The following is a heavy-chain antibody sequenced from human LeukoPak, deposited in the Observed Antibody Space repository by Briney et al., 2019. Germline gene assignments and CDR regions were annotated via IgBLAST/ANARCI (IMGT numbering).Heavy chain of an antibody. J-gene: IGHJ6*03. V-gene: IGHV5-51*01. CDR3: ARTSSTYNYYMDV. Sequence: GESLKISCQASRYSFSSYWIGWVRLTPGEGLELMGVIYPGDSDTAYSPSLQGQVTISADKSISTAYLQWSGLKASDTAMYYCARTSSTYNYYMDVWGKGTTVTVSS. CDR1: RYSFSSYW. CDR2: IYPGDSDT. D-gene: IGHD2-2*01.